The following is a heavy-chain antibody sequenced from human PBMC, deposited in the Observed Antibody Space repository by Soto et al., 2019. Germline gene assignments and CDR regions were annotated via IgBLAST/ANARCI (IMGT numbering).Heavy chain of an antibody. CDR2: IYPDGNGK. CDR3: ARDQRYDFWSGYYRDYGMDV. Sequence: GGSLRLSCVASGFTFSSHTMHWVRQAPGKGLEWVTFIYPDGNGKYYTDSVKGRFTTSRDNSKNTMYLQMNSLRAEDTAVYYCARDQRYDFWSGYYRDYGMDVWGQGTKVTVSS. V-gene: IGHV3-30-3*01. J-gene: IGHJ6*02. CDR1: GFTFSSHT. D-gene: IGHD3-3*01.